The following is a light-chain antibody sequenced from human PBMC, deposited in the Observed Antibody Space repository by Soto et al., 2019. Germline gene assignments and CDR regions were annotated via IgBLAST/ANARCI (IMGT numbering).Light chain of an antibody. V-gene: IGLV2-14*03. J-gene: IGLJ2*01. CDR3: SSYTSTTTRGI. CDR2: DVN. CDR1: SSDVGRYDY. Sequence: QSVLTQPAYVSGSPGQAITISCPGTSSDVGRYDYVSWYQQHPGSAPKLMIYDVNNRPSGISSRFSGSKAGDTASLTISGLQAEDEADYYCSSYTSTTTRGIFGGGTQLTVL.